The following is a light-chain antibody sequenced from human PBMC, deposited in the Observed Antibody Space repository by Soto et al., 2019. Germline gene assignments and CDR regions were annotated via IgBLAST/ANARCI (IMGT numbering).Light chain of an antibody. V-gene: IGKV1D-12*01. J-gene: IGKJ5*01. CDR2: GAT. CDR1: QGIGTW. CDR3: QQTNSFPVT. Sequence: DVQVTQSPSFVSASVGDRVSITCRASQGIGTWLAWYQQKPGKAPNLLIYGATNLQSGVPARFSGSGLGTHFTLTSFSLQPEDFATYYCQQTNSFPVTFGQGTRLE.